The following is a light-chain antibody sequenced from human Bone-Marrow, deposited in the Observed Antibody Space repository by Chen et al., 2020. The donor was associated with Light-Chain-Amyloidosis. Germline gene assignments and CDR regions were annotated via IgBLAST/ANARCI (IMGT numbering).Light chain of an antibody. J-gene: IGLJ3*02. CDR2: GNN. Sequence: QSVLTPPPSVSGAPGQRVTIPCTGRSSSIGAGYDVHWYQQFPGAAPKVVIFGNNNRPSGVPDRFSGSKSGTSASLAITGLQAEDEAVYYCQSYDSSLGGWVFGGGTKLTVL. CDR3: QSYDSSLGGWV. V-gene: IGLV1-40*01. CDR1: SSSIGAGYD.